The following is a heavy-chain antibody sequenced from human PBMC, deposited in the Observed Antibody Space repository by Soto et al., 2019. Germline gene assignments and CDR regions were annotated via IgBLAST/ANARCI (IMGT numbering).Heavy chain of an antibody. CDR2: MNDFGRT. Sequence: QVQLQESGPGLVKSSETLSLTCTVSGASSSSYYWGWIRQPPGKGLEWIGYMNDFGRTIYNPSLKRRVTISLDTSKDPFSLKVTSVIAADTAVYYCARSFCRGAVRCNWFDPWGQGTRVTVSS. D-gene: IGHD2-15*01. J-gene: IGHJ5*02. V-gene: IGHV4-59*01. CDR3: ARSFCRGAVRCNWFDP. CDR1: GASSSSYY.